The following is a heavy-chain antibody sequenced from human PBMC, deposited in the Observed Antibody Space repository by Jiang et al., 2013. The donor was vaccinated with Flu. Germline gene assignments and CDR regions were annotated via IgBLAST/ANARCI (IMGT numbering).Heavy chain of an antibody. Sequence: LLKPSETLSLACTVSGASFSGDNSYWGWIRQPPGKGLEWIGSIYYSGSTYYNPSLKSRVTISLDTSKKQFSLKLSSVTAADTAVYYCASQHWDHGFGELLYEPRGGQGTLVHRLL. CDR3: ASQHWDHGFGELLYEPR. V-gene: IGHV4-39*07. D-gene: IGHD3-10*01. J-gene: IGHJ4*02. CDR2: IYYSGST. CDR1: GASFSGDNSY.